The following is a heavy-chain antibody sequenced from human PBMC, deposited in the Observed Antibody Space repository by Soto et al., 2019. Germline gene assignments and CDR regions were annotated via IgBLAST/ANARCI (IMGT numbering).Heavy chain of an antibody. CDR2: IIPILGIA. D-gene: IGHD6-6*01. CDR1: RGTFSSYT. CDR3: ARVIAARTTNWFDP. J-gene: IGHJ5*02. V-gene: IGHV1-69*02. Sequence: ASVKVSCKASRGTFSSYTISWVRQAPGQGLEWMGRIIPILGIANYAQKFQGRVTITADKSTSTAYMELSSLRSEDTAVYYCARVIAARTTNWFDPWGQGTLVTVSS.